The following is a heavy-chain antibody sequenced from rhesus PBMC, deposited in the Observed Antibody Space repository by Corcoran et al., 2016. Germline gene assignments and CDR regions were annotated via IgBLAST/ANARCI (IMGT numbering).Heavy chain of an antibody. CDR3: AKGAGYFDY. J-gene: IGHJ4*01. Sequence: EVQLVETGGGLVQPGGSLKLSCVASGFTFSSYGMSWVRQAPGKGLEWVSAINSGGGSTYYADDVKGRFTISRDNSKNTLSLQMNSLRAEDTAVYYCAKGAGYFDYWGQGVLVTVSS. CDR1: GFTFSSYG. CDR2: INSGGGST. V-gene: IGHV3S5*01.